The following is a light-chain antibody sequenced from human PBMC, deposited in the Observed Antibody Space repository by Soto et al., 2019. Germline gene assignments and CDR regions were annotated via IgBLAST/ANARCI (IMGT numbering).Light chain of an antibody. CDR3: QQYNNWRTWT. CDR1: HSVSSN. J-gene: IGKJ1*01. CDR2: GAS. Sequence: EIVMTQSPATLSVSPGESATHSCRASHSVSSNLAWYQQKPGQAPRLLIYGASTRATGIPARFSGSGSGTEFTLTISSLQSEDFAVYYCQQYNNWRTWTFGQGTKVEIK. V-gene: IGKV3-15*01.